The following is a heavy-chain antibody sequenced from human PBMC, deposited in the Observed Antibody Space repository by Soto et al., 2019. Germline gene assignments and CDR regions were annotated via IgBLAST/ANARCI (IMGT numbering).Heavy chain of an antibody. CDR3: ARDHSTSPQPYNWFDP. J-gene: IGHJ5*02. CDR1: GFTFSSYS. CDR2: ISSSSSYI. D-gene: IGHD2-2*01. Sequence: PGGSMGIARAASGFTFSSYSMNWVRKATGKGLEWVSSISSSSSYIYYADSVKGRFTISRGNAKNSLYLQMNSLRAEDTAVYYCARDHSTSPQPYNWFDPWGQGTLVTVSS. V-gene: IGHV3-21*01.